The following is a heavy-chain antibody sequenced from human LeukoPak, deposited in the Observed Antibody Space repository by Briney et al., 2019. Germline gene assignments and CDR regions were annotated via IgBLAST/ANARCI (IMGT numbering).Heavy chain of an antibody. CDR3: AKGGRLLNSDFDY. D-gene: IGHD1-7*01. J-gene: IGHJ4*02. Sequence: QPGGSLRLSCAASGFTFNLYNMNWVRQAPGKGLEWVSGISWNSGSIGYADSVKGRFTISRDNAKNSLYLQMNSLRAEDTALYYCAKGGRLLNSDFDYWGQGTLVTVSS. CDR1: GFTFNLYN. CDR2: ISWNSGSI. V-gene: IGHV3-9*01.